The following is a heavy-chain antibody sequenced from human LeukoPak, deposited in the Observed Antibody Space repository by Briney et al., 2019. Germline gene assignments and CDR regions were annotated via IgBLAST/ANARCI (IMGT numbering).Heavy chain of an antibody. D-gene: IGHD2-15*01. CDR3: ARGAGYCSGGSCSDWFDP. CDR1: GYTFTSYG. Sequence: ASVKVSCKASGYTFTSYGISWVRQAPGQGLEWMGWISAYNGNTNYAQKLQGRVTMTTDTSTSTAYMELRSLRSDDTAVYYCARGAGYCSGGSCSDWFDPWGQGTLVNVSA. V-gene: IGHV1-18*01. CDR2: ISAYNGNT. J-gene: IGHJ5*02.